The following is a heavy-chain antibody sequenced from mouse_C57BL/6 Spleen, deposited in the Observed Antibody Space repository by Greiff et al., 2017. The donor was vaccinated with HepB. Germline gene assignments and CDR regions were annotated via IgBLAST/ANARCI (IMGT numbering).Heavy chain of an antibody. CDR3: TRGDYYAMDY. J-gene: IGHJ4*01. V-gene: IGHV6-6*01. CDR2: IRNKANNHAT. Sequence: EVQLVESGGGLVQPGGSMKLSCAASGFTFSDAWMDWVRQSPEKGLEWVAEIRNKANNHATYYAESVKGRFTISRDDSKSSVYLQMNSLSAADTGIYYCTRGDYYAMDYWGQGTSVTVSS. CDR1: GFTFSDAW.